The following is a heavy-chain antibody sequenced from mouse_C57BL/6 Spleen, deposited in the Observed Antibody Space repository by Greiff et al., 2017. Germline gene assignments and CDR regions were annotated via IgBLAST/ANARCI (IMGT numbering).Heavy chain of an antibody. D-gene: IGHD2-1*01. CDR1: GYTFTSYG. Sequence: QVQLQPSGAELARPGASVTLSCTASGYTFTSYGISWVKQRTGQGLEWIGEIYPRSGNTYYNEKFKGKATLTADKSSSTAYMELRSLTSEDSAVYFCAFYGTPFAYWGQGTLVTVSA. CDR2: IYPRSGNT. J-gene: IGHJ3*01. V-gene: IGHV1-81*01. CDR3: AFYGTPFAY.